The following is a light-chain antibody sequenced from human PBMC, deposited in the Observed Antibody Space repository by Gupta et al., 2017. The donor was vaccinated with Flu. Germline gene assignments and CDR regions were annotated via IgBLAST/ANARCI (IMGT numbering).Light chain of an antibody. J-gene: IGLJ3*02. CDR1: SGSIATND. CDR2: EDN. CDR3: QSYDSTNQV. V-gene: IGLV6-57*01. Sequence: ASSSTRNSGSIATNDVQWYQQRPGSSPIIVIYEDNHRPSGVPDRFSGSIDSSSNSAALTISGLKTEDEADYYCQSYDSTNQVFGGGTKLTVL.